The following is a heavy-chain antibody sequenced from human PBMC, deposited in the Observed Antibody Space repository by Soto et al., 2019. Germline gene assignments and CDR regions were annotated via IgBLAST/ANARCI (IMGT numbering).Heavy chain of an antibody. J-gene: IGHJ4*02. Sequence: PSETLSLTCTVSGVSITSSGYFWGWIRQHPGKGLEWIGCISNSGSTYSNPSLKSRVALSTDTSKNQFSLKLTSVTAADPAVYYCARAKTGDYWGQGTLVTVSS. CDR1: GVSITSSGYF. CDR2: ISNSGST. V-gene: IGHV4-31*03. CDR3: ARAKTGDY.